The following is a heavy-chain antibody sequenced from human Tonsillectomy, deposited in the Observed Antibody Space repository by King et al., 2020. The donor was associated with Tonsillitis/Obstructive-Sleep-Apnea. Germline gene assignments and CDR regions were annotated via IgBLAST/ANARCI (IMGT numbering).Heavy chain of an antibody. CDR3: ARASEAFDI. CDR1: GGSFSGYY. J-gene: IGHJ3*02. Sequence: VQLPQWGAGLLKPSETLSLTCAVYGGSFSGYYWSWIRQPPGKGLEWIGEIDHSGSTNYNPSLKSRVTISVDTSRNLFSLNLSSVTAADTAVYYCARASEAFDIWGQGTMVTVSS. D-gene: IGHD6-6*01. CDR2: IDHSGST. V-gene: IGHV4-34*01.